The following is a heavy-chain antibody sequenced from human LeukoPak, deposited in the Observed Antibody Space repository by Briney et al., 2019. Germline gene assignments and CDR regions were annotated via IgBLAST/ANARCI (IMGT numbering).Heavy chain of an antibody. V-gene: IGHV3-9*01. CDR1: GFTFDDYA. J-gene: IGHJ4*02. Sequence: PGRSLRLSCAASGFTFDDYAMHWVRQAPGKGLEWVSGISWNSGSIGYADSVKGRFTISRDNAKNSLYLQMNSLRAEDTALYYCAKVRSLGAAAGDFDYWGQGTLVTVSS. D-gene: IGHD6-13*01. CDR2: ISWNSGSI. CDR3: AKVRSLGAAAGDFDY.